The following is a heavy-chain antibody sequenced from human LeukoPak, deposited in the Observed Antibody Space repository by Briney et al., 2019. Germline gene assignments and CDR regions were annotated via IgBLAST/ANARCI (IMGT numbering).Heavy chain of an antibody. V-gene: IGHV1-18*01. Sequence: ASVKVSCKASSYTFTNYAFTWVRQAPGQGLEWMGWISAYNGNTNYAQKLQGRVTMTTDTSTSTAYMELRSLRSDDTAVYYCARRSGYDFWSGYSYYYYYYMDVWGKGTTVTVSS. CDR1: SYTFTNYA. D-gene: IGHD3-3*01. CDR3: ARRSGYDFWSGYSYYYYYYMDV. CDR2: ISAYNGNT. J-gene: IGHJ6*03.